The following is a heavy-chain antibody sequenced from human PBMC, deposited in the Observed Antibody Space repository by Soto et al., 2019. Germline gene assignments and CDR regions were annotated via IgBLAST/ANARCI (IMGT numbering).Heavy chain of an antibody. CDR1: GYTFIRYA. CDR2: INAGNGNT. D-gene: IGHD2-15*01. Sequence: ASVKVSCKASGYTFIRYAIHWLRQAPGQRLEWMGWINAGNGNTKYSQKFQGRVTITRDTSASTAYMELTSLRSEDTAVYYCARELQGLYYFDYWGQGTLVTVSS. CDR3: ARELQGLYYFDY. V-gene: IGHV1-3*01. J-gene: IGHJ4*02.